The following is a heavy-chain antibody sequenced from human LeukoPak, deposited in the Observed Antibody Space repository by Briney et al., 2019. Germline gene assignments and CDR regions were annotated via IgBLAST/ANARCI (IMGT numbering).Heavy chain of an antibody. Sequence: NPGGSLRLSCAASGFTFSSSDMDWIRQPPGKGLEWIGEINHSGSTNYNPSLKSRVTISVDTSKNQFSLKLSSVTAADTAVYYCARGRGYYGSGSSPDYWGQGTLVTVSS. CDR2: INHSGST. V-gene: IGHV4-34*01. CDR3: ARGRGYYGSGSSPDY. CDR1: GFTFSSSD. J-gene: IGHJ4*02. D-gene: IGHD3-10*01.